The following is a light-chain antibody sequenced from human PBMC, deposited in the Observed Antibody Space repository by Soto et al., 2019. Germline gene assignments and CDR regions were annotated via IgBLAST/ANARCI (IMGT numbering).Light chain of an antibody. CDR1: QSITSGY. V-gene: IGKV3-20*01. Sequence: IVLTQSPGTLSLFPGERATLSCRASQSITSGYLAWYQQKPGQSPRLLIYGASSRATGIPDRFSGSGSGTDFTLTISRLEPEDFAVYYCQQYGSSPTFGQWTRLEIK. J-gene: IGKJ5*01. CDR2: GAS. CDR3: QQYGSSPT.